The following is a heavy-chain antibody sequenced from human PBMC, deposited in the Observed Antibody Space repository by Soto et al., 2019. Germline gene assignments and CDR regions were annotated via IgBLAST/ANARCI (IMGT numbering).Heavy chain of an antibody. CDR3: ARDAITYAFDY. D-gene: IGHD1-20*01. V-gene: IGHV3-74*01. CDR1: GFTFSSYW. CDR2: VNSDGSST. Sequence: PGGSLRLSCTASGFTFSSYWMHWVRQAPGKGLVWVSRVNSDGSSTIYADSVKGRFTISRDNAKNTLYLQMNSLRAEDTAVYYCARDAITYAFDYWGQGTLVTVSS. J-gene: IGHJ4*02.